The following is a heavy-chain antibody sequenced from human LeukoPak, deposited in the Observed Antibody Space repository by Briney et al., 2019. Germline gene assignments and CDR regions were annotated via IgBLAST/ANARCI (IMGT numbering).Heavy chain of an antibody. D-gene: IGHD3-22*01. J-gene: IGHJ4*02. V-gene: IGHV1-46*01. Sequence: ASVKVSCKASGYTFTSYYMHWVRQAPGQGLEWMGIINPSGGTTSYARKFQGRVTMTRDTSTSTVYMEQSSLRSEDTAVYYCASSSGCFSGFDYWGQGTLVTVSS. CDR2: INPSGGTT. CDR1: GYTFTSYY. CDR3: ASSSGCFSGFDY.